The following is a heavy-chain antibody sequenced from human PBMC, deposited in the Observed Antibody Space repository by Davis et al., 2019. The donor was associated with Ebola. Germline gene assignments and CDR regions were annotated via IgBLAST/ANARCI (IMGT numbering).Heavy chain of an antibody. J-gene: IGHJ4*02. CDR1: GYTFTSYY. CDR2: INPSGGST. D-gene: IGHD2-2*01. Sequence: ASVKVSCKASGYTFTSYYMHWVRQAPGQGLEWMGIINPSGGSTSYAQKFQGRVTITADESTSTAYMELSSLRSGDTAVYYCAIRPTLYCSSTSCYYFDYWGQGTLVTVSS. V-gene: IGHV1-46*01. CDR3: AIRPTLYCSSTSCYYFDY.